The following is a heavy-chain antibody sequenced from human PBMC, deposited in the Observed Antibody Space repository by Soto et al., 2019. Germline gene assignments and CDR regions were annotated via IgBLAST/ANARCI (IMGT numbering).Heavy chain of an antibody. CDR1: GVTSRSYW. Sequence: GGSMRLCCAASGVTSRSYWRHWVRQDPGKGLVWVSRINSDGSSTSYADSVKGRFTISRDNAKNTLYLQMNSLRAEDAAVYYCARGLVRYSYGMDVWGQGTTVTVSS. J-gene: IGHJ6*02. D-gene: IGHD6-19*01. CDR3: ARGLVRYSYGMDV. CDR2: INSDGSST. V-gene: IGHV3-74*01.